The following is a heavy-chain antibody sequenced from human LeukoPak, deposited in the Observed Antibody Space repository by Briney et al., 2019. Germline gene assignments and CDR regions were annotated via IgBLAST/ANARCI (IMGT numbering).Heavy chain of an antibody. D-gene: IGHD4-11*01. Sequence: SQSLSLTRTFSVGFIRSYYWLWMRQPGARGREGIGRIYSSGRTNYNPSLNSRVTMSVDTSKNQFSLRLSSVTAADTAVYYCARGFDYTGGFEYWGQGTLVTVSS. V-gene: IGHV4-4*07. CDR3: ARGFDYTGGFEY. CDR1: VGFIRSYY. CDR2: IYSSGRT. J-gene: IGHJ4*02.